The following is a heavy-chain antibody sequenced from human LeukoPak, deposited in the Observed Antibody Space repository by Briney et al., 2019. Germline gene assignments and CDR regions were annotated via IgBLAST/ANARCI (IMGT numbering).Heavy chain of an antibody. V-gene: IGHV4-59*11. D-gene: IGHD6-13*01. CDR1: GGSISSHY. CDR3: ARGQQQLVDYYYYMDV. CDR2: IYYSGST. Sequence: SETLSLTCTVSGGSISSHYWSWIRQPPGKGLEWIGYIYYSGSTYYNPSLKSRVTISVDTSKNQFSLKLSSVTAADTAVYYCARGQQQLVDYYYYMDVWGKGTTVTVSS. J-gene: IGHJ6*03.